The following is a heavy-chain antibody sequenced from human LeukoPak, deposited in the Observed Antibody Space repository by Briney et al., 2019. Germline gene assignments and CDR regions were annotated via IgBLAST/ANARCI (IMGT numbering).Heavy chain of an antibody. CDR3: ATGGYCTNGVCSTFDY. V-gene: IGHV4-34*01. D-gene: IGHD2-8*01. Sequence: SETLSLTCAVYGGSFSGYYWSWIRQPPGKGLEWIGEINHSGSTNYNPSLKSRVTISVDTSKNQFSLKLSSVTAADTAVYYCATGGYCTNGVCSTFDYWGQGTLVTVSS. CDR2: INHSGST. J-gene: IGHJ4*02. CDR1: GGSFSGYY.